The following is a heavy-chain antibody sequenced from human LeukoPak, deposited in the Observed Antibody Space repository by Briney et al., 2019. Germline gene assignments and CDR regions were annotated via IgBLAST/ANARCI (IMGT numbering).Heavy chain of an antibody. CDR3: ARESPSSGPRDAFDI. Sequence: SETLSLTCAVSGGSLSSGGYSWSWIRQPPGKGLEWIGYIYYSGSTNYNPSLKSRVTISVDTSKNQFSLKLTSVTAADTAVYYCARESPSSGPRDAFDIWGQGTMVTVSS. J-gene: IGHJ3*02. CDR1: GGSLSSGGYS. CDR2: IYYSGST. V-gene: IGHV4-61*08. D-gene: IGHD6-19*01.